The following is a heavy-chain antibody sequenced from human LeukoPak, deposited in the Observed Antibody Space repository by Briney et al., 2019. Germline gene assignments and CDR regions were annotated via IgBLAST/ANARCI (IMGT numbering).Heavy chain of an antibody. CDR1: GFSFSSYT. J-gene: IGHJ4*02. CDR2: ISGGGDTT. V-gene: IGHV3-23*01. Sequence: PGGSLRLSCSASGFSFSSYTMTWVRQAPGKGPEWVSIISGGGDTTFYTDSVKGRFTISRDNSKNTLYLQMNSLRVEDTAVYYCAKGGGSSWYLLTLYYFDYWGQGTLVTVSS. CDR3: AKGGGSSWYLLTLYYFDY. D-gene: IGHD6-13*01.